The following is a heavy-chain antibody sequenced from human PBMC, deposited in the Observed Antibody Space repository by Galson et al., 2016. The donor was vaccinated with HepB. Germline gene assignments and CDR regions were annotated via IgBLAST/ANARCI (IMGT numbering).Heavy chain of an antibody. CDR1: GFTFSSYD. J-gene: IGHJ4*02. Sequence: SLRLSCAASGFTFSSYDIHWVRQVTGKGLEWVSVIGTAGETYYADSVKGRFTISRENAKNSSYLQMNSLRVGDTAVYYCARGGGGWDLPNYWGQGTLVTVSS. D-gene: IGHD1-26*01. V-gene: IGHV3-13*01. CDR2: IGTAGET. CDR3: ARGGGGWDLPNY.